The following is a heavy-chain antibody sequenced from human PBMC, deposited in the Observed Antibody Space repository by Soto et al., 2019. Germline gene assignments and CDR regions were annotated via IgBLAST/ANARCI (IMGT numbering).Heavy chain of an antibody. CDR2: ISSSSSYI. D-gene: IGHD6-13*01. J-gene: IGHJ5*02. CDR1: GFTFSSYS. V-gene: IGHV3-21*01. CDR3: AREVAAAGTGWFDP. Sequence: GGSLRLSCAASGFTFSSYSMNWVRQAPGKGLEWVSSISSSSSYIYYADSVKGRFTISRDNAKNSLYLQMNSLRAEDTAVYYCAREVAAAGTGWFDPWGQGTLVTVSS.